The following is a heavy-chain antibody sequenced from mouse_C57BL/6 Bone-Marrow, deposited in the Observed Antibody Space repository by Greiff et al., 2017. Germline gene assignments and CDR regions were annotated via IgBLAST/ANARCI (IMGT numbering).Heavy chain of an antibody. D-gene: IGHD1-1*02. V-gene: IGHV1-59*01. Sequence: QVQLQQPGAELVRPGTSVKLSCKASGYTFTSYWMHWVKQRPGQGLEWIGVIDPSDSYTNYNQKFKGKATLTVDTSSSTAYMQLSSLTSEDSAVYYCARYNGYGPYCFDYWGQGTTLTVSS. CDR3: ARYNGYGPYCFDY. CDR2: IDPSDSYT. CDR1: GYTFTSYW. J-gene: IGHJ2*01.